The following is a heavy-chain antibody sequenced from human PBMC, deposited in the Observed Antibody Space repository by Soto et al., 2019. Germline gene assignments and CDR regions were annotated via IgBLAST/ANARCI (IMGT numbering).Heavy chain of an antibody. D-gene: IGHD2-15*01. CDR2: IKSKTDGGTT. Sequence: GGSLRLSCAASGFTFSNAWMNWVRQAPGKGLEWVGRIKSKTDGGTTDYAAPVKGRFTISRDDSKNTLYLQMNSLKTEDTAVYYCTTDLLGFGVVVSHGLCYWGQGTLVTVSS. CDR3: TTDLLGFGVVVSHGLCY. CDR1: GFTFSNAW. V-gene: IGHV3-15*07. J-gene: IGHJ4*02.